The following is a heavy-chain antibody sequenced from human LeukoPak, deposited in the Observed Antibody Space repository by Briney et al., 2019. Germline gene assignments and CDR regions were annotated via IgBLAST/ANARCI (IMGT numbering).Heavy chain of an antibody. CDR2: IWYDGSNK. CDR1: GFAFSSYG. V-gene: IGHV3-33*01. J-gene: IGHJ4*02. CDR3: ARELGGYFDY. D-gene: IGHD3-3*01. Sequence: PGRSLRLSCAASGFAFSSYGMHWVRQAPGKGLEWVAVIWYDGSNKYYADSVKGRFTISRDNSKNTLYLQMNSLRAEDTDVYYCARELGGYFDYWGQGTLVTVSS.